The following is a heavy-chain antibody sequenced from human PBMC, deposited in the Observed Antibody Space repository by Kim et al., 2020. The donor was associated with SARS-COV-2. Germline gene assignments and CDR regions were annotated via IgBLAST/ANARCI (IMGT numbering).Heavy chain of an antibody. J-gene: IGHJ4*02. Sequence: GGSLRLSCAASGFTFSSYAMSWVRQAPGKGLEWVSAISGSGGSTYYADSVKGRFTISRDNSKNTLYLQMNSLRAEDTAVYYCAKEGNYYDSPRLDSFNYFDYWGQGTLVTVSS. CDR3: AKEGNYYDSPRLDSFNYFDY. D-gene: IGHD3-22*01. V-gene: IGHV3-23*01. CDR2: ISGSGGST. CDR1: GFTFSSYA.